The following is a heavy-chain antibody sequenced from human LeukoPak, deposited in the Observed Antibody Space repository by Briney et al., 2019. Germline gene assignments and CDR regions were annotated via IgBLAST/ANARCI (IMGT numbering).Heavy chain of an antibody. V-gene: IGHV4-59*01. CDR2: IYYSGST. J-gene: IGHJ4*02. D-gene: IGHD6-13*01. CDR3: ARSSSSWLFYFDY. Sequence: SETLSLTCTVSGGSISSYYWSWIRQPPGKGLEWIGYIYYSGSTNYTPSLKSRVTISVDTSKNQFSLKLSSVTAADTAVYYCARSSSSWLFYFDYWGQGTLVTVSS. CDR1: GGSISSYY.